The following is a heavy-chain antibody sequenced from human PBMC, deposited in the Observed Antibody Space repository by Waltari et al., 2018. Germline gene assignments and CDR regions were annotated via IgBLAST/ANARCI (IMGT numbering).Heavy chain of an antibody. CDR2: IWFDGSDK. Sequence: QVNLVEPGGGVVQPGGPLGPSWQPPGFPFRRFGMHWVRQAPGKGLEWVALIWFDGSDKFYADSVGGRFTISRDNSARTLYLDMDSLRLDDTAMYYCAKDAFGNTYLDFWGQGTLVTGSS. V-gene: IGHV3-30*02. CDR1: GFPFRRFG. D-gene: IGHD2-2*02. J-gene: IGHJ4*02. CDR3: AKDAFGNTYLDF.